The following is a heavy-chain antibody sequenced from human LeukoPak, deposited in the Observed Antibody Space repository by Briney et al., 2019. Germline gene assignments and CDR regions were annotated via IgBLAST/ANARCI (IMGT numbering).Heavy chain of an antibody. CDR3: ARGSIRRGGLGVRHWYYGLDV. V-gene: IGHV3-74*01. D-gene: IGHD3-10*01. CDR1: GFSFGSYW. J-gene: IGHJ6*02. CDR2: MDTDGSIT. Sequence: QTGGSLRLSCAASGFSFGSYWMHWVRQAPGPGLVWVSRMDTDGSITTYADAVKGRFTISRDNAKNTLYLQMNSLRSEDTAVYYCARGSIRRGGLGVRHWYYGLDVWGQGTTVIVSS.